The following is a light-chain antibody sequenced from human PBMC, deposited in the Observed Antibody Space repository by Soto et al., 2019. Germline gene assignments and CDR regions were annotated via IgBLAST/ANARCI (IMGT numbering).Light chain of an antibody. CDR2: KAS. J-gene: IGKJ4*01. Sequence: DIQMTQSPPTLSASVGDRVTITCRASQSISYWLAWYQQKPGKAPKLLIYKASDLESGVPSRFSVSGSGTEFSLTISSLQPDDFATFYCEQYAYYPITFGGGTKVEVK. CDR1: QSISYW. CDR3: EQYAYYPIT. V-gene: IGKV1-5*03.